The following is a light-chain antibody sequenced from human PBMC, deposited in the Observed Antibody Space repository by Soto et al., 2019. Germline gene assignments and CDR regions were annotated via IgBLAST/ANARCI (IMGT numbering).Light chain of an antibody. CDR3: QQYNNWPRT. CDR2: GAS. CDR1: QSVSSN. J-gene: IGKJ1*01. V-gene: IGKV3-15*01. Sequence: EKVMTQSPATLSVSLGERATLSCRASQSVSSNLAWYQQKPGQAPRLLIYGASTRATGVPARFSGSGSGTDFSLTISSLQSEDFAVYYCQQYNNWPRTFGQGTKVDIK.